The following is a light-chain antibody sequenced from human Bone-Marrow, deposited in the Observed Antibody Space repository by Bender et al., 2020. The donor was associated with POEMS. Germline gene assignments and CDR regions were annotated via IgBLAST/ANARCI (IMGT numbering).Light chain of an antibody. V-gene: IGLV2-8*01. J-gene: IGLJ1*01. CDR3: CSYAGSNTLD. Sequence: QSALTQPPSASGSPGQSITISCTGTSSDVGGYNFVSWYQKHPNKSPKLIIHEVKRRPSGVPDRFSGYKSGNKASLTISGLQPEDEADYYCCSYAGSNTLDFGTGTKVTVL. CDR1: SSDVGGYNF. CDR2: EVK.